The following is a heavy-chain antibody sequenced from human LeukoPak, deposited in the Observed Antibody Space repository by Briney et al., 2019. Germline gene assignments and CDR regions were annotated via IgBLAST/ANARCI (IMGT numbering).Heavy chain of an antibody. V-gene: IGHV4-59*01. J-gene: IGHJ6*03. Sequence: PSETLSLTCTVSGGSISSYYWSWIRQPPGKGLEWIGYIYYSGSTNHNPSLKSRVTISVDTSKNQFSLKLSSVTAADTAVYYCARVYYDFWSGNYYYYYYMDVWGKGTTVTVSS. CDR2: IYYSGST. CDR3: ARVYYDFWSGNYYYYYYMDV. D-gene: IGHD3-3*01. CDR1: GGSISSYY.